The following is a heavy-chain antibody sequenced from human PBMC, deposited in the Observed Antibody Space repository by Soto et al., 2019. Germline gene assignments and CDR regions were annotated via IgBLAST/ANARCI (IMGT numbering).Heavy chain of an antibody. V-gene: IGHV4-59*01. CDR3: ARVGGLAARTFDY. D-gene: IGHD6-6*01. J-gene: IGHJ4*02. CDR2: IYYSGST. Sequence: LSLTCSVSGGSISDFYWSWIRQPPGKGLEWIGYIYYSGSTNYNPSLKSRVTISVDTSKNQFSLNLRSMSPADTAVYYCARVGGLAARTFDYWGPGTLVTVSS. CDR1: GGSISDFY.